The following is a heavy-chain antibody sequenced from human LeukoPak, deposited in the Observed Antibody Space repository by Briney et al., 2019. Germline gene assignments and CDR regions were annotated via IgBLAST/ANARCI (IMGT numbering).Heavy chain of an antibody. J-gene: IGHJ4*02. CDR1: GGSFSGYY. V-gene: IGHV4-34*01. Sequence: SETLSLTCAVYGGSFSGYYWSWIRQPPGKGLEWIGEINHSGSTNYNPSLKGRVTISVDTSKNQFSLKLSSVTAADTAVYYCARSRIVVVITTSLLFDYWGQGTLVTVSS. CDR2: INHSGST. D-gene: IGHD3-22*01. CDR3: ARSRIVVVITTSLLFDY.